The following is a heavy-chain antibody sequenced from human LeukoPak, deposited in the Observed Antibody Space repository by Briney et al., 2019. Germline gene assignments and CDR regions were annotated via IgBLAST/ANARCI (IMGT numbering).Heavy chain of an antibody. CDR2: IWCDGSNK. Sequence: GRSLRLSCAASGFTFSSYGMHWVRQAPGKGLEWVAVIWCDGSNKYYADSVKGRFTISRDSSKNTLYLQMNSLRAEDTAVYYCARELRFLEWPLDYWGQGTLVTVSS. CDR3: ARELRFLEWPLDY. V-gene: IGHV3-33*01. CDR1: GFTFSSYG. J-gene: IGHJ4*02. D-gene: IGHD3-3*01.